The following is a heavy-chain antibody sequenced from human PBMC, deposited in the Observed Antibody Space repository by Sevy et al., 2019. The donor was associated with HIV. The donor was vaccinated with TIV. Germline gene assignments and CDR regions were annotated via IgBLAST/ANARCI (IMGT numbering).Heavy chain of an antibody. D-gene: IGHD6-13*01. V-gene: IGHV3-7*01. J-gene: IGHJ4*02. Sequence: GGSLRLSCVASGFTLNSYWMSWVRQAPGKGLEWVANIKQDGSVRDYVDSVKGRFTISRDNARNLVYRQMNSLRVEDTALYYCVRAIAADGSFWGQGTLVTVSS. CDR2: IKQDGSVR. CDR3: VRAIAADGSF. CDR1: GFTLNSYW.